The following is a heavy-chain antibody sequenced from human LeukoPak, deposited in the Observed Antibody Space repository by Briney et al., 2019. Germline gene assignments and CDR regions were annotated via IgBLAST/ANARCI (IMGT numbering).Heavy chain of an antibody. Sequence: PSQTLSLTCTASGGPISSGSYYWSWIRQPAGKGLEWNGRIYTSGSTNYNPSLKSRVTISVDTSKNQFSLKLSSVTAADTAVYYCAGSKYYYDSSGYKTGYYYYGMDVWGQRTTVTVSS. D-gene: IGHD3-22*01. CDR1: GGPISSGSYY. V-gene: IGHV4-61*02. CDR3: AGSKYYYDSSGYKTGYYYYGMDV. J-gene: IGHJ6*02. CDR2: IYTSGST.